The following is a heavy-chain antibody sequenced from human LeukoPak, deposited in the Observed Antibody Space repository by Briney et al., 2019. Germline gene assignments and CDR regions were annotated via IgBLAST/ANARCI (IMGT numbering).Heavy chain of an antibody. V-gene: IGHV4-59*01. D-gene: IGHD3-9*01. CDR2: IYYSGST. CDR3: ARDRYYDILTGYPRDYYGMDV. J-gene: IGHJ6*02. CDR1: GGSISSYY. Sequence: PSETLSLTCTVSGGSISSYYRSWIRQPAGKGLEWIGYIYYSGSTNYNPSLKSRVTISVDTSKNQFSLKLGSVTAADTAVYYCARDRYYDILTGYPRDYYGMDVWGRGTTVTVSS.